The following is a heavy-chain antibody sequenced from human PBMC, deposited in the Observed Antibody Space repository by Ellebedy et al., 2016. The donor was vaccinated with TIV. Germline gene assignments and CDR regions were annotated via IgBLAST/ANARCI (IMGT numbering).Heavy chain of an antibody. CDR1: GFSVNSNF. D-gene: IGHD3-10*01. CDR2: IHSDGNP. CDR3: ARFYYGSGRDYSDY. V-gene: IGHV3-53*01. J-gene: IGHJ4*02. Sequence: GESLKIFCAASGFSVNSNFMNWVRQAPGKGLESVAIIHSDGNPYYADSVKGRFVISRDNSKNTVYLQMNSLRAEDSAVYYCARFYYGSGRDYSDYWGQGTLVTVSS.